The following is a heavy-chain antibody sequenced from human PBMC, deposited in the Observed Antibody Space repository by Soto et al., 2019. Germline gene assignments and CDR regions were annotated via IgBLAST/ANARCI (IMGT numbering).Heavy chain of an antibody. Sequence: EVQLVESGGGLVQPGGSLRLSCAASGFTFSSYWIHWVRQGPGKGLVWVSRLKGDGATTNYADSAKVRFTVSRDNAKNTVYLQMNSLTAEDTALYYCVRGVPGYYAMAVWGQGTTVTVSS. CDR2: LKGDGATT. D-gene: IGHD3-16*01. V-gene: IGHV3-74*01. CDR1: GFTFSSYW. J-gene: IGHJ6*02. CDR3: VRGVPGYYAMAV.